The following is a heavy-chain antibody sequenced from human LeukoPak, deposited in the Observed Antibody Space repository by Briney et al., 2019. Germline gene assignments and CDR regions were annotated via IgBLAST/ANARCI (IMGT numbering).Heavy chain of an antibody. D-gene: IGHD4-17*01. CDR2: IWYDGSNK. J-gene: IGHJ4*02. CDR1: GFTFSSYG. Sequence: PGGSLRLSCAASGFTFSSYGMHWVRQAPGKGLEWVAVIWYDGSNKYYADSVKGRFTISRDNSKNTLYLQMNSLRAEDTAVYYCAKDRDDYGDYIFDYWGQGNLVTVSS. CDR3: AKDRDDYGDYIFDY. V-gene: IGHV3-33*06.